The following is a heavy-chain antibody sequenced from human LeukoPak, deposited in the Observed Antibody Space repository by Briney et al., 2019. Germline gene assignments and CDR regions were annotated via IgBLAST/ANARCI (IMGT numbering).Heavy chain of an antibody. D-gene: IGHD3-10*01. Sequence: GSLRLSCAASGFTFSSYAMSWVRQAPGKGLEWVSSISGSGGRTYYADSVKGRFTISRDNSKNTLYLQMNSLRAEDTAVYYCAKSVGGYFDYWGQGTLVTVSS. V-gene: IGHV3-23*01. J-gene: IGHJ4*02. CDR1: GFTFSSYA. CDR2: ISGSGGRT. CDR3: AKSVGGYFDY.